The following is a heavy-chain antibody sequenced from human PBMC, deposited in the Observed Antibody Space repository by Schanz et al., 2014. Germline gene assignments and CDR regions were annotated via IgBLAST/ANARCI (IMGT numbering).Heavy chain of an antibody. V-gene: IGHV1-69*02. CDR3: ARAKRFGDMDV. CDR2: IIPITGIT. J-gene: IGHJ6*02. D-gene: IGHD3-10*01. CDR1: GDTFRSYT. Sequence: QVQLVQSGAEVKKPGSSVKVSCKASGDTFRSYTINWVRHAPGQGLEWMGRIIPITGITNYAQKFQGRVTFTADKSTSTAYMDLSSLRPEDTAVYYCARAKRFGDMDVWGQGTTVTVSS.